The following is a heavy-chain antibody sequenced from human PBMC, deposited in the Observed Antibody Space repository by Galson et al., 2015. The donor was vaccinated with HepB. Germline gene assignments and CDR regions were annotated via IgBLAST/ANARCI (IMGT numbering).Heavy chain of an antibody. V-gene: IGHV3-7*03. CDR2: IKQDGSEK. CDR1: GFTFSSYW. Sequence: SLRLSCAASGFTFSSYWMSWVRQAPGKGLEWVANIKQDGSEKYYVDSVKGRFTISRDNAKNSLYLQMNSLRAEDTAVYYCARGVLEYSSSFDKTYYYYGMDVWGQGTTVTVSS. J-gene: IGHJ6*02. D-gene: IGHD6-6*01. CDR3: ARGVLEYSSSFDKTYYYYGMDV.